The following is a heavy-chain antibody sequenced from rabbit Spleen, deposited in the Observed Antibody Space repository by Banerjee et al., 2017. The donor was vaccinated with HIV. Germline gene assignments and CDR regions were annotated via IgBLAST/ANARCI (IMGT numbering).Heavy chain of an antibody. V-gene: IGHV1S40*01. J-gene: IGHJ4*01. CDR2: IYTGSSGTT. D-gene: IGHD1-1*01. CDR3: ARRGYGSSSGYDFDL. CDR1: GFSFSSDYW. Sequence: QSLEESGGGLVQPEGSLTLTCTASGFSFSSDYWMCWVRQAPGKGLEWIACIYTGSSGTTYYATWAKGRFTISKTSSTTVTLQMTSLTAAETATYFCARRGYGSSSGYDFDLWGQGTLVTVS.